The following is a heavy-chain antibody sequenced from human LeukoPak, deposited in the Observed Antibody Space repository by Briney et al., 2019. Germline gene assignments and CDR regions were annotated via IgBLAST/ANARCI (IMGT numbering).Heavy chain of an antibody. CDR2: IDYSGST. D-gene: IGHD2-8*01. J-gene: IGHJ5*02. V-gene: IGHV4-39*01. CDR3: AGHIVLMVYALTNWFDP. CDR1: GGSISSSSDY. Sequence: PSETLSLTCTVSGGSISSSSDYWGWIRQPPGKGLEWVVSIDYSGSTYYNTSLKSRVTISVDTSKDQFSLKLSSVTAADTAVYYCAGHIVLMVYALTNWFDPWGQGTLVTVSS.